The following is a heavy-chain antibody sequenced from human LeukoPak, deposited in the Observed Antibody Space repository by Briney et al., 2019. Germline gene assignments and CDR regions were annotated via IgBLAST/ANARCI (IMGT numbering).Heavy chain of an antibody. CDR2: ITYSGST. J-gene: IGHJ4*02. CDR1: GGSISSDDYY. D-gene: IGHD5-12*01. CDR3: ARGGVGGYDYYDS. V-gene: IGHV4-30-4*01. Sequence: SQTLSLTCTVSGGSISSDDYYWSWIRQPPGKGLEWIGHITYSGSTDYSPSLRSRVTMSVDTSKNQFSLKLNSVTAAETAMYFCARGGVGGYDYYDSWGQGTLVAVSS.